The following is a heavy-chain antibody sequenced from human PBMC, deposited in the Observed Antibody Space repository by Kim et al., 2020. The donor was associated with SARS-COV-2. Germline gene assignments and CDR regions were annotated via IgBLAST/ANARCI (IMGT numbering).Heavy chain of an antibody. Sequence: GGSLRLSCVGSGFTFSSYWRAWVRQAPGKGLEWVANIRQDGNEKNHVDPVKGRFTISRDNAKNSLYLQMNSLRVEDTAVYYCARDPQRGVYDYWGQGSL. D-gene: IGHD2-8*01. CDR1: GFTFSSYW. CDR3: ARDPQRGVYDY. CDR2: IRQDGNEK. V-gene: IGHV3-7*01. J-gene: IGHJ4*02.